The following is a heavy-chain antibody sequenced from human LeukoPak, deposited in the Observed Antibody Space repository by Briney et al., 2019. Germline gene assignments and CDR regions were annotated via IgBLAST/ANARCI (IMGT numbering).Heavy chain of an antibody. D-gene: IGHD3-22*01. V-gene: IGHV1-69*01. CDR1: GGTFSSYA. Sequence: GSSVKVSCKASGGTFSSYAISWVRQAPGQGLEWMGGIIPIFGTANYARKFQGRVTITADESTRTAYMELSSLRSEDTGVYYCARESRAPYDSSGYYKNWFDPWGQGTLVTVSS. CDR2: IIPIFGTA. J-gene: IGHJ5*02. CDR3: ARESRAPYDSSGYYKNWFDP.